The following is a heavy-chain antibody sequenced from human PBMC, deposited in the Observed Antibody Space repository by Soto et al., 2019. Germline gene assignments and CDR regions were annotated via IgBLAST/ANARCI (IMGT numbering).Heavy chain of an antibody. CDR2: ISARGEKT. CDR3: AKALPMYYYDSSGYSDYYYDMDV. CDR1: GFTLNSYA. Sequence: GGSLRLSCAASGFTLNSYAMNWVRQAPGKGLEWVSGISARGEKTYYAGSVKGRFTISRDNSKNTVYLQMNSLRAKDTAVFYCAKALPMYYYDSSGYSDYYYDMDVWGQGTTVTVSS. D-gene: IGHD3-22*01. J-gene: IGHJ6*02. V-gene: IGHV3-23*01.